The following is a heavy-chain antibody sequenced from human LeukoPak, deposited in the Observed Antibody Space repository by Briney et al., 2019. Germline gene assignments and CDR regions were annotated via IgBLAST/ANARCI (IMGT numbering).Heavy chain of an antibody. CDR1: GASISMGYYY. CDR2: IYYSGSI. V-gene: IGHV4-30-4*01. J-gene: IGHJ6*02. Sequence: SETLSLACTVSGASISMGYYYWGWLRQPPRKGLEWIVLIYYSGSIYYNPCPKSRFTISVDTSNNQFSLKLSSVTAADTAVYYCARDISTSCYLDVWGQGTTVTVSS. D-gene: IGHD2-2*01. CDR3: ARDISTSCYLDV.